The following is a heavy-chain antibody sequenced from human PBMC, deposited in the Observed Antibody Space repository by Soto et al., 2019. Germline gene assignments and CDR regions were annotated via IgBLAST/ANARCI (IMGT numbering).Heavy chain of an antibody. CDR3: VASSGYSKGAFDI. D-gene: IGHD3-22*01. J-gene: IGHJ3*02. CDR1: GDSVSSNSAA. V-gene: IGHV6-1*01. Sequence: SQTLSLTCAISGDSVSSNSAAWNWIRQSPSRGLEWLGRTYYRSKWYNDYAVSVKSQITINPDTSKNQFSLQLNSVTPEDTAVYYCVASSGYSKGAFDIWGQGTMVTVSS. CDR2: TYYRSKWYN.